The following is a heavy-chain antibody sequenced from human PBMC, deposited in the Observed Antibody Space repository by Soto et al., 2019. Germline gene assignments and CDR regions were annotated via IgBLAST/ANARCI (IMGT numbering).Heavy chain of an antibody. D-gene: IGHD3-22*01. CDR1: GFTFTSSA. CDR2: IVVGSGNT. CDR3: AADSSSGYYPTYYYYYGMDV. V-gene: IGHV1-58*01. Sequence: QMQLVQSGPEVKKPGTSVKVSCKASGFTFTSSAVQWVRQARGQRLEWIGWIVVGSGNTNYAQKFQERVTITRDMSXXTXYXGLSSLRSEDTAVYYCAADSSSGYYPTYYYYYGMDVWGQGTTVTVSS. J-gene: IGHJ6*02.